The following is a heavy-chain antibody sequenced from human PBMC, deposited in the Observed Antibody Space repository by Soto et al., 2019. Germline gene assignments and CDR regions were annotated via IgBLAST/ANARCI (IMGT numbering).Heavy chain of an antibody. CDR2: ISGSGGST. Sequence: GGSLRLSCAASGFTFSSYAMSWVRQAPGKGLEWVSAISGSGGSTYYADSVKGRFTISRDNSKNTLYLQMNSLRAEDTAVYYCAKDRYCSGGSCYATLPSFDYWGQGTLVTVSS. V-gene: IGHV3-23*01. CDR3: AKDRYCSGGSCYATLPSFDY. CDR1: GFTFSSYA. J-gene: IGHJ4*02. D-gene: IGHD2-15*01.